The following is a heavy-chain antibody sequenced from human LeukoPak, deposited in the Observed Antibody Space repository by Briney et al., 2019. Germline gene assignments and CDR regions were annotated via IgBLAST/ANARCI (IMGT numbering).Heavy chain of an antibody. CDR1: GGSFSGYY. D-gene: IGHD3-9*01. Sequence: SETLSLTCAVYGGSFSGYYWSWIRQPPGKGLEWIGEINHSGSTNYNPSLKSRVTISVDTSKNQFSQKLSSVTAADTAVYYCARERLARYYDILTGYYRHYYFDYWGQGTLVTVSS. CDR2: INHSGST. J-gene: IGHJ4*02. V-gene: IGHV4-34*01. CDR3: ARERLARYYDILTGYYRHYYFDY.